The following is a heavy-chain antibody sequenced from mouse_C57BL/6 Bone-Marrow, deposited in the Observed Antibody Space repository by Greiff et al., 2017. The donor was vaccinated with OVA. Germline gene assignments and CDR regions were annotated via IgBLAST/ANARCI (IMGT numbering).Heavy chain of an antibody. D-gene: IGHD4-1*01. CDR1: GYAFTNYL. CDR3: ARWEFAY. J-gene: IGHJ3*01. CDR2: INPGSGGT. V-gene: IGHV1-54*01. Sequence: VQLQQSGAELVRPGTSVKVSCKASGYAFTNYLIEWVKQRPGQGLEWIGVINPGSGGTNYNEKFKGKATLTADKSSSTAYMQLSSLTSEDSAVYFCARWEFAYWGQGTLVTVSA.